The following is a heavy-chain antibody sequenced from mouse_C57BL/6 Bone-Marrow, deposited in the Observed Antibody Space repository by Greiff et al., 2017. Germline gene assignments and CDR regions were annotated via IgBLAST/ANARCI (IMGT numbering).Heavy chain of an antibody. CDR2: IWSGGST. Sequence: VKVEESGPGLVQPSQSLSITCTVSGFSLTSYGVHWVRQSPGKGLEWLGVIWSGGSTDYNAAFISRLSISKDNSKSQVFFKMNSLQADDTAIYYCARDPYYYGTFYYAMDYWGQGTSVTVSS. CDR3: ARDPYYYGTFYYAMDY. J-gene: IGHJ4*01. CDR1: GFSLTSYG. V-gene: IGHV2-2*01. D-gene: IGHD1-1*01.